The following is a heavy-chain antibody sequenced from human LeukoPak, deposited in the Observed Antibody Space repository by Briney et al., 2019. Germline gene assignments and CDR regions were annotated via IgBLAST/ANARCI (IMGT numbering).Heavy chain of an antibody. CDR3: AKRGVVIRVILVGFHKEAYYFDS. J-gene: IGHJ4*02. V-gene: IGHV3-23*01. CDR2: ISDSAGRT. D-gene: IGHD3-22*01. CDR1: GITLSNYG. Sequence: GGSLRLSCAVSGITLSNYGMSWVRQAPGKGLEWVAGISDSAGRTNYADSVKGRFTISRDNSKNTLYLQMKSLRAEDTAVYFCAKRGVVIRVILVGFHKEAYYFDSWGQGALVTVSS.